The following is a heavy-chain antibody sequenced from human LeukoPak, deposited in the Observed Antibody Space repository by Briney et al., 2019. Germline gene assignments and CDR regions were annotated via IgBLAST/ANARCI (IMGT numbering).Heavy chain of an antibody. Sequence: GGSLRLSCAASGFTFSSYSMNWVRQAPGKGLEWVSSITSSSSNIYYADSVKGRFTISRDNAKNSLYLQMNSLRAEDTAVYYCARAISNLCRGGSCPRPFDYWGQGTLVTVSS. D-gene: IGHD2-15*01. CDR1: GFTFSSYS. J-gene: IGHJ4*02. CDR2: ITSSSSNI. CDR3: ARAISNLCRGGSCPRPFDY. V-gene: IGHV3-21*01.